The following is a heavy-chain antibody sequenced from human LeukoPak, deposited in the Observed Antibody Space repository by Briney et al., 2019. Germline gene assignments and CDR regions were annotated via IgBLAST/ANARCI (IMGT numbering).Heavy chain of an antibody. J-gene: IGHJ5*02. CDR1: GYTFTGYY. Sequence: GASVKVSCKASGYTFTGYYMHWVRQAPGQGLEWMGWINPNSGGTNYAQKFQGRVTMTRDTSISTAYMELSRLRSDDTAVYYCARGVRGVNGATVWFDPWGQGTLVTVSS. D-gene: IGHD2-8*01. CDR3: ARGVRGVNGATVWFDP. V-gene: IGHV1-2*02. CDR2: INPNSGGT.